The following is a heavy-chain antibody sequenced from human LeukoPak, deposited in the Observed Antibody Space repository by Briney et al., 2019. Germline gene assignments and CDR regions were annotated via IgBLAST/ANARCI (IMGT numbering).Heavy chain of an antibody. CDR2: IYYSGST. CDR3: ARVYSYGRGFDY. D-gene: IGHD5-18*01. Sequence: WVRRAPGKGLEWVGSIYYSGSTYYNPSLKSRVTISVDTSKNQFSLKLSSVTAADTAVYYCARVYSYGRGFDYWGQGTLVTVSS. J-gene: IGHJ4*02. V-gene: IGHV4-39*07.